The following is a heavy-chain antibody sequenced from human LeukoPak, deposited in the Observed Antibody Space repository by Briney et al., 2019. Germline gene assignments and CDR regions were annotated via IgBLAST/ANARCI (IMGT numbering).Heavy chain of an antibody. CDR3: ARDVAGTT. Sequence: GGSLRLSCAASGFIFSSFSMNWVRQAPGEGLEWVSSISSSGSYIYYADSVKGRFTISRDNAKNSLYLQMNSLRAEDTAVYYCARDVAGTTWGQGTLVTVSS. D-gene: IGHD1-7*01. V-gene: IGHV3-21*01. CDR2: ISSSGSYI. CDR1: GFIFSSFS. J-gene: IGHJ4*02.